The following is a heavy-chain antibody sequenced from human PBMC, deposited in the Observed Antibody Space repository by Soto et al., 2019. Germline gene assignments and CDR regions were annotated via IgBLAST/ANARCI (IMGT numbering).Heavy chain of an antibody. D-gene: IGHD6-6*01. CDR1: GFTFSSYG. CDR3: ARGKVAARRIYYYYGMDV. J-gene: IGHJ6*02. CDR2: IWYDGSNK. V-gene: IGHV3-33*01. Sequence: GGSLRLSCAASGFTFSSYGMHWVRQAPGKGLEWVAVIWYDGSNKYYADSVKGRFTISRDNSKNTLYLQMNSLRAEDTAVYYCARGKVAARRIYYYYGMDVWGQGTTVTVSS.